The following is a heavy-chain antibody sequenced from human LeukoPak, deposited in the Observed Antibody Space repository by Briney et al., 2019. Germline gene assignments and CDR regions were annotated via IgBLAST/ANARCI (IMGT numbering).Heavy chain of an antibody. CDR2: IYFSGST. Sequence: NPSETLSLTCTVSGVSVGSGDYFWSWIRQPPGKGLEWIGYIYFSGSTDSNPSLESRVTVSIDTSKNQFSLKLRSVTAADTAVYYCTRNASPDYWGQELLVTVSS. D-gene: IGHD1-14*01. CDR1: GVSVGSGDYF. CDR3: TRNASPDY. J-gene: IGHJ4*02. V-gene: IGHV4-30-4*08.